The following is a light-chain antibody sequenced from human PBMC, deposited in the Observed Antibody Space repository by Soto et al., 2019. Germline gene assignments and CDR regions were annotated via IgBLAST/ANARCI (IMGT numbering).Light chain of an antibody. J-gene: IGKJ3*01. CDR2: DAS. Sequence: SQRTLCPYTLSAFVGDRVTITGRVSQSISSWLAWYQQKPGKAPKLLIYDASSLESGVPSRFSGSGSGTEFTLTISSLQSEDFAVYYCQQYNNWPPVTFGPGTKVDIK. CDR1: QSISSW. CDR3: QQYNNWPPVT. V-gene: IGKV1-5*01.